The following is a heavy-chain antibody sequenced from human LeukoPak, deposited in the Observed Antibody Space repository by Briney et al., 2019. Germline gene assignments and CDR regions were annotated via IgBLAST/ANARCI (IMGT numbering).Heavy chain of an antibody. Sequence: GGSLRLFCAASGFTVSSNYMSWVRQAPGKGLEWVSVIYSGGSTYYADSVKGRFTISRDNSKNTLYLQMNSLRAEDTAVYYCARDISYDSSGYYSPGWFDPWGQGTLVTVPS. CDR1: GFTVSSNY. V-gene: IGHV3-66*01. CDR2: IYSGGST. CDR3: ARDISYDSSGYYSPGWFDP. D-gene: IGHD3-22*01. J-gene: IGHJ5*02.